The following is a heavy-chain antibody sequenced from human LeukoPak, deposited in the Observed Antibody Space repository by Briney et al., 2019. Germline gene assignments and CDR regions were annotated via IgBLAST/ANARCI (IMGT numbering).Heavy chain of an antibody. J-gene: IGHJ6*02. Sequence: AGGSLRLSCAASGFTFSSYSMNWVRQAPGKGLEWVSSISSSSSYIYYADSVEGRFTISRDNAKNSLYLQMNSLRAEDTAVYYCARDWGQQLVRGYYYYGMDVWGQGTTVTVSS. CDR1: GFTFSSYS. CDR2: ISSSSSYI. CDR3: ARDWGQQLVRGYYYYGMDV. D-gene: IGHD6-13*01. V-gene: IGHV3-21*01.